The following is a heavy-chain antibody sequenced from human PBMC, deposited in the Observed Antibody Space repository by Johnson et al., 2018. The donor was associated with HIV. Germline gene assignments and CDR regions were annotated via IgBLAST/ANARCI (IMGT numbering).Heavy chain of an antibody. Sequence: VQLMESGGGLVQPGGSLRLSCAASGFNVSSNYMSWVRQGPGEGLEWVSGLNWDAGSTCYADSVKGRFSISRDSAKNSLYLEMNGLRVEDTALYYCARDPSALHSRLTGDFGAFDIWGQGTMVIVSS. V-gene: IGHV3-20*04. D-gene: IGHD7-27*01. J-gene: IGHJ3*02. CDR1: GFNVSSNY. CDR3: ARDPSALHSRLTGDFGAFDI. CDR2: LNWDAGST.